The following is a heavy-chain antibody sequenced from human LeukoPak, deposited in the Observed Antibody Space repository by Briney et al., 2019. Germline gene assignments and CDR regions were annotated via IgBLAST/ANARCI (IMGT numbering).Heavy chain of an antibody. D-gene: IGHD1-1*01. Sequence: GGSLRLSCAASGFTFSSYDLSWVRQAPGKGPECVSAIRRGVGSTYYADSVKGRFTISRDNSKNTLYLQMNNLRADDTAVYYCAKKGQADDNGKPDWGQGTLVTVSS. CDR3: AKKGQADDNGKPD. CDR1: GFTFSSYD. CDR2: IRRGVGST. J-gene: IGHJ4*02. V-gene: IGHV3-23*01.